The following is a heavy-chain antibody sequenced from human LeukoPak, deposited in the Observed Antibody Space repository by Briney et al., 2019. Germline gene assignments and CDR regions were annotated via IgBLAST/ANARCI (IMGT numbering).Heavy chain of an antibody. V-gene: IGHV4-59*01. J-gene: IGHJ4*02. Sequence: SETLSLTCTVSGGSISSYYWSWIRQPPGKGLEWIGYIYYSGSTNYNPSLKSRVTFSVDTSKNQFSLKLISVTVADTAVYYCARVKGVVTAILDYWGQGTLVTVSS. CDR1: GGSISSYY. CDR2: IYYSGST. CDR3: ARVKGVVTAILDY. D-gene: IGHD2-21*02.